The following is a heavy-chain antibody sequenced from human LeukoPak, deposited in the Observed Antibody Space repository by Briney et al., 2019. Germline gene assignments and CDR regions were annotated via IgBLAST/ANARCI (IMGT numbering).Heavy chain of an antibody. D-gene: IGHD6-13*01. Sequence: GSLRLSCAASGFTFSSYWMTWVRQAPGKGLEWVANIKQDGSEKYYVDSVKSRFTISRDNAKNSLYLQMNSLRAEDTAVYYCVGPKDAGYWGQGTLVTVSS. J-gene: IGHJ4*02. CDR1: GFTFSSYW. CDR3: VGPKDAGY. V-gene: IGHV3-7*01. CDR2: IKQDGSEK.